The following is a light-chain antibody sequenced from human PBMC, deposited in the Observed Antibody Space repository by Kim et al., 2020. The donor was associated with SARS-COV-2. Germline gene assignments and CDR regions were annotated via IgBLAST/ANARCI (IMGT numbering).Light chain of an antibody. J-gene: IGKJ3*01. CDR1: QGISSY. CDR2: EAT. V-gene: IGKV1-9*01. Sequence: ASVEDRVTISCRASQGISSYLAWYQQIPVKAPNLLIYEATTWQSVVPSRFSGGGSGTDFTLTISSLQPEDFATYYCQQLNSFPPVFGPGTKVDIK. CDR3: QQLNSFPPV.